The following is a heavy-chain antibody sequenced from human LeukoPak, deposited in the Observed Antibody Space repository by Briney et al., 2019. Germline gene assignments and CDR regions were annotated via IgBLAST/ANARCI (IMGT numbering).Heavy chain of an antibody. D-gene: IGHD3-9*01. CDR3: ARGADSGYSSDN. CDR2: INSDGRST. Sequence: GGSLRLSCAASGFTFSSYWMSWVRQAPGKGLVWVSRINSDGRSTNYADSVKGRFTISRDNAKNTLYLQMNSLRAEDTAVYYCARGADSGYSSDNWGQGTLVTVSS. J-gene: IGHJ4*02. CDR1: GFTFSSYW. V-gene: IGHV3-74*01.